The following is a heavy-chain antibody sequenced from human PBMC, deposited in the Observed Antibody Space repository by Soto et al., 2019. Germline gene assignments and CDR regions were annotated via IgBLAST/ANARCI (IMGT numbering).Heavy chain of an antibody. CDR2: IDWDDDK. D-gene: IGHD3-22*01. CDR1: GFSLSTSGMC. CDR3: ARIFDSSGYHTYYYGMDV. Sequence: GSGPTLVNPTQTLTLTCTFSGFSLSTSGMCVSWIRQPPGKALEWLARIDWDDDKYYSTSLKTRLTISKDTSKNQVVLTMTNMDPVDTATYYCARIFDSSGYHTYYYGMDVWGQGTTVTVSS. J-gene: IGHJ6*02. V-gene: IGHV2-70*11.